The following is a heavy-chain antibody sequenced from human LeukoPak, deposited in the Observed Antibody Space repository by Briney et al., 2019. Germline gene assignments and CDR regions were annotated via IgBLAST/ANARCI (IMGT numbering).Heavy chain of an antibody. D-gene: IGHD1-26*01. CDR3: ARDVPDRGSLADY. V-gene: IGHV1-2*02. CDR1: GYTFTGYY. Sequence: ASMKVSCKASGYTFTGYYMHWVRQAPGQGLEWMGWISPNSGGTNYAQKFQGRVTMTRDTSISTAYMELSRLRSDDTAVYYCARDVPDRGSLADYWGQGTLVTVSS. J-gene: IGHJ4*02. CDR2: ISPNSGGT.